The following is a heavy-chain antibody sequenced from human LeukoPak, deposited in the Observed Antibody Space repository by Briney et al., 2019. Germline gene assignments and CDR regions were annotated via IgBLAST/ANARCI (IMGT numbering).Heavy chain of an antibody. Sequence: ASVKLSCKASGYTFSNHPMHWVRQAPGQGLEWMGKITPSDGSTTYTQKFQDRVTMTRDTSTSTLYMELNSLRSEDTALYYCARDTYGSDYWGQGTLVTVSS. D-gene: IGHD3-10*01. CDR1: GYTFSNHP. V-gene: IGHV1-46*01. CDR2: ITPSDGST. CDR3: ARDTYGSDY. J-gene: IGHJ4*02.